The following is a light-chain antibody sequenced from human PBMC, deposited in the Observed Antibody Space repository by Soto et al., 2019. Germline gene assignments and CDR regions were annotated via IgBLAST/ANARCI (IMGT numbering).Light chain of an antibody. J-gene: IGKJ3*01. CDR3: QHYDHLPPFT. CDR2: GAS. Sequence: DIQMTQSPSSLSASVGDRVTITCQASQDIRKYLSWYQQKPGKAPKLLIYGASYLETGVPSRFSGSGYGTDFTFTISSLQLEDIATYYCQHYDHLPPFTFGPGTKVAIK. CDR1: QDIRKY. V-gene: IGKV1-33*01.